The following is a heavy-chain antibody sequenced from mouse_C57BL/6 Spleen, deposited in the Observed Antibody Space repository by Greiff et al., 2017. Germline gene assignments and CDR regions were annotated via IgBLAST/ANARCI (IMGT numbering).Heavy chain of an antibody. V-gene: IGHV1-64*01. D-gene: IGHD2-4*01. CDR1: GYTFTSYG. Sequence: QVQLKQPGAELVKPGASVKLSCKASGYTFTSYGMHWVKQRPGQGLEWIGMIHPNSGSTNYNEKFKSKATLTGDKSSSTAYMQLSSLAAEDSSVYYCSRQNDYGWLAYWGQGTLVTVSA. CDR3: SRQNDYGWLAY. CDR2: IHPNSGST. J-gene: IGHJ3*01.